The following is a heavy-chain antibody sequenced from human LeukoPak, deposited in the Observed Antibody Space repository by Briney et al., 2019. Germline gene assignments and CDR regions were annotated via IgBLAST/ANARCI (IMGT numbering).Heavy chain of an antibody. CDR2: INASGGST. J-gene: IGHJ4*02. Sequence: ASVKVSCKASGYTFTSYSMNWVRQAPGQGLEWMGIINASGGSTSYAQKFQGRLTMTRDTSTRTVYMELSSLRSEDTAVYYCAGAYADEVNTFDYWGQGTLVTVSS. D-gene: IGHD2/OR15-2a*01. CDR3: AGAYADEVNTFDY. V-gene: IGHV1-46*01. CDR1: GYTFTSYS.